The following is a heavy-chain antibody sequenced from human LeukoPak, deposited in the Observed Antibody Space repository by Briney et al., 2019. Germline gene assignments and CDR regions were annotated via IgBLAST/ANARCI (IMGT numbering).Heavy chain of an antibody. Sequence: GGSLRLSCAASGFTFDDYAMHWVRQAPGKGLEWVSLISWDGGSTYYADSVKGRFTISRDNSKNTLYLQMNSLRAEDTAVYYCAKFQWELLTFDYWGQGTLVTVSS. J-gene: IGHJ4*02. CDR1: GFTFDDYA. D-gene: IGHD1-26*01. CDR2: ISWDGGST. CDR3: AKFQWELLTFDY. V-gene: IGHV3-43D*04.